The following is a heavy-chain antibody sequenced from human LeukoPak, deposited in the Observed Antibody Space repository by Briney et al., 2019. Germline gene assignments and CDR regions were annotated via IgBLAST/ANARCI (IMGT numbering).Heavy chain of an antibody. D-gene: IGHD3-16*01. CDR1: GESFRHYY. V-gene: IGHV4-34*01. CDR3: ARPVWCSATICTGPFDV. Sequence: SETLSLTCAVYGESFRHYYWTWIRQTSAKGLEWIGEIDYLGRTSYNPSLKSRLTISVDTSKNQFSLRLSSITAAGTAVYYCARPVWCSATICTGPFDVWGQGTLVAVSS. J-gene: IGHJ4*02. CDR2: IDYLGRT.